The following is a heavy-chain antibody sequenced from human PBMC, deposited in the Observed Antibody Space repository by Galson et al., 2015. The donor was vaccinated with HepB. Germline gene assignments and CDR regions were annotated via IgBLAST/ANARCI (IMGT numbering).Heavy chain of an antibody. CDR2: IYHSGGT. CDR3: ARAVRGYSGYDAFDI. V-gene: IGHV4-31*03. Sequence: QVQLQESGPGLVQPSETLSLTCTVSGGSISSGRYYWTWIRQHPGNGLEWIGNIYHSGGTYHNPSLKSRLTISVDTSKNQFSLKLSSLTAADTAVYYCARAVRGYSGYDAFDIWGQGTMVTVSS. CDR1: GGSISSGRYY. D-gene: IGHD5-12*01. J-gene: IGHJ3*02.